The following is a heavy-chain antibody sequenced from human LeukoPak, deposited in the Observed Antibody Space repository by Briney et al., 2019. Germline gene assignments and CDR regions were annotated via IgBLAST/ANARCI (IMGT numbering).Heavy chain of an antibody. Sequence: WASVKVSCKASGYTFTSYYMHWVRQAPGQGLEWMGIINPSGGSTSYAQKFQGRVTMTRDMSTSTVYMELSSLSSEGTAVYYCARVAPYCGGGCYGPFGYWGQGTLVTVSS. J-gene: IGHJ4*02. CDR3: ARVAPYCGGGCYGPFGY. V-gene: IGHV1-46*01. D-gene: IGHD2-21*02. CDR1: GYTFTSYY. CDR2: INPSGGST.